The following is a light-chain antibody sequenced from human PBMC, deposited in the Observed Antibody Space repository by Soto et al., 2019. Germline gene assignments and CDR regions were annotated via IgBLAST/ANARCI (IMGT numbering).Light chain of an antibody. Sequence: DIQMTQSPSSLSASVGDRVTITCRASQGISNYLAWYQQKPGKVPKLLIYAASTLQSGVPSRFSGSGSGTDFTLTISSLQTEDVATYYCQQSYSTIIFGQGTRLVIK. CDR2: AAS. CDR1: QGISNY. J-gene: IGKJ5*01. V-gene: IGKV1-27*01. CDR3: QQSYSTII.